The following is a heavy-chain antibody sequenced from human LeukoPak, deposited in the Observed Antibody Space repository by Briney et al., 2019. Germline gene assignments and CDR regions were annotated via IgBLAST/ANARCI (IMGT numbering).Heavy chain of an antibody. V-gene: IGHV3-23*01. CDR1: GFTFSNYA. CDR3: AKSLSGGGYYFEY. Sequence: PGGSLRLSCAASGFTFSNYAMTCVRQAPGKGLEWVSGISDSGGSTYYADSVKGRFTISRDNSKNTLYLQMNSLRAEDTAVYYCAKSLSGGGYYFEYWGQGTLVTVSS. D-gene: IGHD3-10*01. CDR2: ISDSGGST. J-gene: IGHJ4*02.